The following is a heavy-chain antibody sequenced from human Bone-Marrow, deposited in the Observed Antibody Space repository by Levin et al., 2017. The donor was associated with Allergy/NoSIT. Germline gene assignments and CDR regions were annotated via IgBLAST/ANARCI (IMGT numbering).Heavy chain of an antibody. CDR1: GYTFTSYD. V-gene: IGHV1-8*01. D-gene: IGHD3-3*01. Sequence: ASVKVSCKASGYTFTSYDINWVRQATGQGLEWMGWMNPNSGNTGYAQKFQGRVTMTRNTSISTAYMELSSLRSEDTAVYYCARELQYDFWSGYHHIYHNWFDPWGQGTLVTVSS. CDR2: MNPNSGNT. J-gene: IGHJ5*02. CDR3: ARELQYDFWSGYHHIYHNWFDP.